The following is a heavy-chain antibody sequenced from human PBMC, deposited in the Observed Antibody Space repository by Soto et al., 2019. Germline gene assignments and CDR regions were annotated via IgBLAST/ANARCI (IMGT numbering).Heavy chain of an antibody. Sequence: SENLPLTCTVPGGSINSSTHYWGWIRQPPGKGLEWIGSISYSGTTYYDPSLKSRVTISLDTSRNQFYLNLGSVIAADNAVYYWGKLTRWSRHNHVDPSGQVSLVNVS. CDR3: GKLTRWSRHNHVDP. D-gene: IGHD6-13*01. J-gene: IGHJ5*02. CDR1: GGSINSSTHY. CDR2: ISYSGTT. V-gene: IGHV4-39*01.